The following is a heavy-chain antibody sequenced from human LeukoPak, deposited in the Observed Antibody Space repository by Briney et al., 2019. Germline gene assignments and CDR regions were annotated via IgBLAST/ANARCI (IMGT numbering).Heavy chain of an antibody. CDR2: ISYDGSNK. CDR1: GFTFSSYA. J-gene: IGHJ4*02. Sequence: GGCLRLSCAASGFTFSSYAMHWVRQAPGKGLEWVAVISYDGSNKYYADSVKGRFTISRDNSKNTLYLQMNSLRAEDTAVYYCARDRSIVGASAGLDYWGQGTLVTVSS. CDR3: ARDRSIVGASAGLDY. V-gene: IGHV3-30*04. D-gene: IGHD1-26*01.